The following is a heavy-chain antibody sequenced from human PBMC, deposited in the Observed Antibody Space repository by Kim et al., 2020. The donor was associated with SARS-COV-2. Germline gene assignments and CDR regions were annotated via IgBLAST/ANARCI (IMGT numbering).Heavy chain of an antibody. Sequence: GGSLRLSCAGSGFSFTGYPMHWVRQAPGKGLEWVAVISSDGNDKFYTDSVKGRSTVSRDNSENMLYLQVTSLRVDDTAMYFCAREARGLKGYSLDIWGRGTMVTVSS. D-gene: IGHD2-15*01. J-gene: IGHJ3*02. CDR1: GFSFTGYP. CDR3: AREARGLKGYSLDI. CDR2: ISSDGNDK. V-gene: IGHV3-30*04.